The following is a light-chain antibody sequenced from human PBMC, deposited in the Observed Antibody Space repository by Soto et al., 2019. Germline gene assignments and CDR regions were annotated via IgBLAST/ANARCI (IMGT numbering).Light chain of an antibody. J-gene: IGLJ3*02. V-gene: IGLV2-11*01. CDR3: CSYAGSYTYWV. CDR2: DVT. Sequence: QSALTQPRSVSGSPGQSVTISCTGTSSDVGGYNYVSWYQQHPGKAPKVMIYDVTKRPSGVPDRFSGSKSGNPASLTIFGLQAEDEADYYCCSYAGSYTYWVFGGGTKVTVL. CDR1: SSDVGGYNY.